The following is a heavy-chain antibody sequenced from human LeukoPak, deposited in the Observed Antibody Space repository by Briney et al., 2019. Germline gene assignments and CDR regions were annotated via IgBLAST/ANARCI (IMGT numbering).Heavy chain of an antibody. CDR3: ARDKSVGAIVFDY. CDR1: GFTFSSYS. J-gene: IGHJ4*02. Sequence: GGSLRLSCAASGFTFSSYSMNWVRQAPGKGLEWVSSISSSSSYIYYADSVKGRFTISRDNAKNSLYLQMNSLRAGDTAVYYCARDKSVGAIVFDYWGQGTLVTVSS. CDR2: ISSSSSYI. V-gene: IGHV3-21*01. D-gene: IGHD1-26*01.